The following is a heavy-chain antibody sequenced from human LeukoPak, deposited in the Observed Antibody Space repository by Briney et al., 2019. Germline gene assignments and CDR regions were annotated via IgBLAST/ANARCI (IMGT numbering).Heavy chain of an antibody. D-gene: IGHD1-7*01. Sequence: GGSFRLSCAVSGFSFSTYSMSWVRQAPGTGREWVSYISSTSNTIYYADSVKGRFTISRDNAKNSLYLQMNSLRDEDTAVYYCGSVVALELPTAGDYWGQGTLVTVSS. V-gene: IGHV3-48*02. CDR2: ISSTSNTI. J-gene: IGHJ4*02. CDR1: GFSFSTYS. CDR3: GSVVALELPTAGDY.